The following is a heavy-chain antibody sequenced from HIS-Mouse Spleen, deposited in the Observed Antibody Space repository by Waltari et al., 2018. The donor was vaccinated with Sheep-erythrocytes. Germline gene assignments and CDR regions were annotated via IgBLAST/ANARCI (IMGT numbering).Heavy chain of an antibody. J-gene: IGHJ4*02. Sequence: EVQLVESGGGLVKPGGSLRLSCAASGFTFSSYSLNWVRQAPGKGLDGVSASSSGSSYIYYTDSVKGRFTISRDNAKNSLYLQMNSLRAEDTAVYYCARDRSNYFDYWGQGTLVTVSS. CDR1: GFTFSSYS. D-gene: IGHD3-10*01. V-gene: IGHV3-21*01. CDR2: SSSGSSYI. CDR3: ARDRSNYFDY.